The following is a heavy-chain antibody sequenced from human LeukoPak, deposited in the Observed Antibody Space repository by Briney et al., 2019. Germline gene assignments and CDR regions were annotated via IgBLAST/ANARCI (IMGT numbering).Heavy chain of an antibody. J-gene: IGHJ4*02. Sequence: GASVKVSCKASGGTFSSYAFSWVRQAPGQGLEWMGRIIPMFATVNYAQKLQGRITITADKSTTTAYMELSSLRSEDTAVYYCARESVIAAAGFDYWGQGTLVTVSS. CDR1: GGTFSSYA. V-gene: IGHV1-69*06. D-gene: IGHD6-13*01. CDR2: IIPMFATV. CDR3: ARESVIAAAGFDY.